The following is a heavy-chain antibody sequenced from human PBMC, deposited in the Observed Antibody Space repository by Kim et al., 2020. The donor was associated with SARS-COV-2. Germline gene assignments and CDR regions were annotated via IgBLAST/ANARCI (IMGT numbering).Heavy chain of an antibody. CDR2: IYYSGRT. Sequence: SETLSLTCTVSGGSVSSGSYYWSWIRQPPGKGLEWIGYIYYSGRTNYNPSLKSRVTISVDTSKNQFSLKLSSVTAADTAVYYCARIKDRALGYWGQGTLVTVSS. D-gene: IGHD3-16*01. J-gene: IGHJ4*02. CDR3: ARIKDRALGY. V-gene: IGHV4-61*01. CDR1: GGSVSSGSYY.